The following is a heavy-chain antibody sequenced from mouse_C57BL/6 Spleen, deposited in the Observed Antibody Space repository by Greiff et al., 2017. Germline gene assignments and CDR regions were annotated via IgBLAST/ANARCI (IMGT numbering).Heavy chain of an antibody. D-gene: IGHD2-3*01. Sequence: QVQLQQSGAELVRPGASVTLSCKASGYTFTDYEMHWVKQTPVHGLEWIGAIDPETGGTAYNQKFKGKAILTADKSSSTAYMERRSLTSEDSAVYYGARGGEDGYYVDWFAYWGQGTLVTVSA. CDR3: ARGGEDGYYVDWFAY. CDR1: GYTFTDYE. J-gene: IGHJ3*01. V-gene: IGHV1-15*01. CDR2: IDPETGGT.